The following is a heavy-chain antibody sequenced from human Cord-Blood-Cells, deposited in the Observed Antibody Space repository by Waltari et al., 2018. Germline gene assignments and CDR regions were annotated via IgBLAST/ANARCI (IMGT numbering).Heavy chain of an antibody. V-gene: IGHV4-34*01. J-gene: IGHJ2*01. Sequence: QVQLQQWGAGLLKPSETLYLTCAVYGGSFSGYYWSWRRQPSGKGLEWIGEINHSGSTNYNPSLKSRVTISVDTSKNQFSLKLSSVTAADTAVYYCARGLIAAAGARVYWYFDLWGRGTLVTVSS. D-gene: IGHD6-13*01. CDR2: INHSGST. CDR1: GGSFSGYY. CDR3: ARGLIAAAGARVYWYFDL.